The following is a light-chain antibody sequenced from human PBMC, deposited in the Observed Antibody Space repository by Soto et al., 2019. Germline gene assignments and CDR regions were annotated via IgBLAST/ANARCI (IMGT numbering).Light chain of an antibody. V-gene: IGKV3-15*01. CDR3: QQSYSMPYT. CDR1: QSVSHN. CDR2: GAS. J-gene: IGKJ2*01. Sequence: EIVKTQSPATLSVSPGEGATLSCRASQSVSHNLAWYQQKPGQAPRLLIYGASTRATGIPTRFSGSGSGTEFTLTINSLEGEDLATYYCQQSYSMPYTFGQGTQV.